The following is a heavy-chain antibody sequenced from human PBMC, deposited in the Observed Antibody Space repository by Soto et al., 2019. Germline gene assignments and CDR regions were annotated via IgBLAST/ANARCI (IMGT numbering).Heavy chain of an antibody. CDR3: ARDSDDSTGYYDY. CDR2: TNWNGATT. D-gene: IGHD4-4*01. V-gene: IGHV3-20*01. CDR1: GFTFDDYS. Sequence: GGSLRLSCTASGFTFDDYSMTWVRQIPGKGLEWVSTTNWNGATTAYADSVRDRFTISRDNAKNSLYLQLDTVTAEDTAFYHCARDSDDSTGYYDYWGQGTLVTVSS. J-gene: IGHJ4*02.